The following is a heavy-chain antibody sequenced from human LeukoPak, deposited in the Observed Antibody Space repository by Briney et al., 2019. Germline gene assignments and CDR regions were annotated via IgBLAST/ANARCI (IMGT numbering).Heavy chain of an antibody. CDR3: ARGGAARLHFQN. V-gene: IGHV4-59*01. J-gene: IGHJ1*01. CDR1: GGSISTYY. CDR2: IYHSGST. D-gene: IGHD6-6*01. Sequence: SETLSLTCTVSGGSISTYYWNWIRKPPGKGLEWIGYIYHSGSTNYNPSLQSRVTILVDTSKNQFSLNLTSVTAADTAVYYCARGGAARLHFQNWGQGTLVTVSS.